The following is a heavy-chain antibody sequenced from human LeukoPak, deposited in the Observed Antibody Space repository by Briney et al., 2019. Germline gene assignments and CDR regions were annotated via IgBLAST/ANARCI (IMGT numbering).Heavy chain of an antibody. CDR2: ISGSGGST. V-gene: IGHV3-23*01. CDR3: AKSMNYYGSGSPPYYYYGMDV. CDR1: GFTFSNYA. D-gene: IGHD3-10*01. Sequence: PGGSLRLSCAASGFTFSNYAMSWVRQAPGRGLEWVSAISGSGGSTYYADSVKGRFTISRDNPKNTQYLQMNSLRAEDTAVYYCAKSMNYYGSGSPPYYYYGMDVWGQGTTVTVSS. J-gene: IGHJ6*02.